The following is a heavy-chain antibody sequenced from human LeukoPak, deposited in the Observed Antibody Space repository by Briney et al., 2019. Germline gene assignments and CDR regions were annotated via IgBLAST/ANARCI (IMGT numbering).Heavy chain of an antibody. V-gene: IGHV3-23*01. CDR2: ITGSGGST. D-gene: IGHD2-21*02. CDR1: GFAFSSYT. Sequence: PGGSLRLSCAASGFAFSSYTMGWVRQAPGKGLEWVSAITGSGGSTYYADSVKGRFTISRDSAKNTLYLQINSLTAEDTAVYYCAKKTSYCGGDCYPYYFDHWGQGTLVTVSS. J-gene: IGHJ4*02. CDR3: AKKTSYCGGDCYPYYFDH.